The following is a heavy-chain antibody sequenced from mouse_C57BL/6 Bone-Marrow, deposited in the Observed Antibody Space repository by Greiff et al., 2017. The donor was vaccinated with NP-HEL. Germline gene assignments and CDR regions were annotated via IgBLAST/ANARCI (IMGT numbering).Heavy chain of an antibody. J-gene: IGHJ1*03. V-gene: IGHV1-69*01. CDR2: IDPLDCNT. CDR1: GYTFTSYW. D-gene: IGHD4-1*01. CDR3: ARLGNIGNWYFGV. Sequence: QVQLQQPGAELVMPGASVKLSCKASGYTFTSYWMHWVKQRPGQGLEWIGEIDPLDCNTNYNQKFKGKSTLTVDKSSSTAYMQLSSLTSEDSAVFYCARLGNIGNWYFGVWGTGTTVTVSS.